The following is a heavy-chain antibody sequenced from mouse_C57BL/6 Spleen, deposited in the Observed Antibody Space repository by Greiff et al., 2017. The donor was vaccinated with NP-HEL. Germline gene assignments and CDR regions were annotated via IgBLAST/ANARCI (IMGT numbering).Heavy chain of an antibody. CDR3: AREGGYRDWYVDV. CDR1: GYTFTSYG. D-gene: IGHD2-2*01. J-gene: IGHJ1*03. CDR2: IYPRSGNT. V-gene: IGHV1-81*01. Sequence: VQLQQSGAELARPGASVKLSCKASGYTFTSYGISWVKQRTGQGLEWIGVIYPRSGNTYYNEKFKGKATLTADKSSSTAYMELRSLTSEDSAVYFCAREGGYRDWYVDVWGTGTTVTVSS.